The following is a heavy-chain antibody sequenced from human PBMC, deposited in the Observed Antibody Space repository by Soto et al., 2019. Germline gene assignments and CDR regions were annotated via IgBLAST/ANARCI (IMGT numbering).Heavy chain of an antibody. CDR2: IYYSGST. V-gene: IGHV4-59*01. Sequence: SETLSLTCTVSGGSISSYYWSWIRQPPGKGLEWIGYIYYSGSTNYNPSLKSRVTISVDTSKNQFSLKLSSVTAADTAVYYCARDQNPGYYYYMDVWGKGTTVTVSS. CDR1: GGSISSYY. CDR3: ARDQNPGYYYYMDV. J-gene: IGHJ6*03.